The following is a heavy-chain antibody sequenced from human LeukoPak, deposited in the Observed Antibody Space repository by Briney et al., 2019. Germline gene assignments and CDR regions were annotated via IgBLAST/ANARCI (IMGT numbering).Heavy chain of an antibody. J-gene: IGHJ4*01. CDR1: GFTFSDSV. CDR3: ASPAHDFDRWSGYYAV. V-gene: IGHV3-73*01. CDR2: LRSETPSDER. Sequence: GGSLRLSCSVSGFTFSDSVIHRVRQAAGKGLVWVGRLRSETPSDERAYAASVTSRLTISRDASKDAANRLMTSLKAEDTAVYYCASPAHDFDRWSGYYAVWGHGTQVAVSS. D-gene: IGHD3-3*01.